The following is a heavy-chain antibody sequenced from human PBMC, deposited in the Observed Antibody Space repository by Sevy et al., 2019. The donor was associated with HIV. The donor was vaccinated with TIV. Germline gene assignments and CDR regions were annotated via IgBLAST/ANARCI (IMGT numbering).Heavy chain of an antibody. CDR3: ARDRVRYCSGGSCVFDY. CDR1: GFTFSSYA. D-gene: IGHD2-15*01. J-gene: IGHJ4*02. Sequence: GGSLRLSCAASGFTFSSYAMHWVRQAPGNGLEWVAVISYDGSNKYYADSVKGRFTISRDNSKNTLYLQMNSLRAEDTAVYYCARDRVRYCSGGSCVFDYWGQGTLVTVSS. V-gene: IGHV3-30-3*01. CDR2: ISYDGSNK.